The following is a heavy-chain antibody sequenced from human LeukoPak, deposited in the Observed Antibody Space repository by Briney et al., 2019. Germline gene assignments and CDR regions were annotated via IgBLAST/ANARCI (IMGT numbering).Heavy chain of an antibody. CDR1: GGSISSYY. CDR2: IYYSGST. V-gene: IGHV4-59*01. D-gene: IGHD3-10*01. J-gene: IGHJ4*02. CDR3: AGGPSLLFDY. Sequence: SETLSLTCTVAGGSISSYYCSWIRQPPGKGLEWIGYIYYSGSTNYHPSLKSRVTISVDTSKNQFSLKLSSVTAADTAVYYCAGGPSLLFDYWGQGTLVTVSS.